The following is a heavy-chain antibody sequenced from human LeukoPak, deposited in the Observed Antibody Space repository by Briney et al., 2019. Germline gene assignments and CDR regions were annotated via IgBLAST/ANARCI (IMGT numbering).Heavy chain of an antibody. J-gene: IGHJ4*02. CDR2: VSAYADNT. D-gene: IGHD2-15*01. V-gene: IGHV1-18*03. CDR3: ARDCIGCHGFDY. Sequence: ASVKVSCKASGYTFINYGISWVRQAPGQGLDWMGWVSAYADNTNYVQKFQGRVTMTTDTSTSTAYMELRSLRSDDMAIYYCARDCIGCHGFDYWGQGTLVTVSS. CDR1: GYTFINYG.